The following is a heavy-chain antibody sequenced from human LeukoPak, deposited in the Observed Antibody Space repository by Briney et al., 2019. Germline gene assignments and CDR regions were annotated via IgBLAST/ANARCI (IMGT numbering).Heavy chain of an antibody. CDR2: ISYDGSNK. CDR1: GFTFSSYG. J-gene: IGHJ4*02. CDR3: AKDEVLLWFGELDY. D-gene: IGHD3-10*01. Sequence: GGSLRLSCAASGFTFSSYGMHWVRQAPGEGLEWVAVISYDGSNKYYADSVKGRFTISRDNSKNTLYLQMNSLRAEDTAVYYCAKDEVLLWFGELDYWGQGTLVTVSS. V-gene: IGHV3-30*18.